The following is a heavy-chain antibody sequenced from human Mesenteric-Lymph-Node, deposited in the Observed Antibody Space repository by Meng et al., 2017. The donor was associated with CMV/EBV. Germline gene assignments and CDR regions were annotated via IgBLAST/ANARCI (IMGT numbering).Heavy chain of an antibody. D-gene: IGHD6-13*01. V-gene: IGHV3-23*03. Sequence: GGSLRLSCAASGFTFSSYAMSWVRQAPGKGLEWVSVIYTGGSSTYYADSVKGRFTISRDNSKDTLFLQMNSLRAEDTAVYYCAKSGIAAAGRFGSFDYWGQGTLVTVSS. J-gene: IGHJ4*02. CDR3: AKSGIAAAGRFGSFDY. CDR1: GFTFSSYA. CDR2: IYTGGSST.